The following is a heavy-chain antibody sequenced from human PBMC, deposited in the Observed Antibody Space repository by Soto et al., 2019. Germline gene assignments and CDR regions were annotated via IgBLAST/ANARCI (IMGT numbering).Heavy chain of an antibody. D-gene: IGHD4-17*01. CDR1: GGSFSGYY. V-gene: IGHV4-34*01. CDR2: INHSGST. J-gene: IGHJ4*02. CDR3: ARAHYGDLDY. Sequence: SETLSLTCAVYGGSFSGYYWSWIRQPPGKGLEWIGEINHSGSTNYNPSLKSRVTISVDTSKNQFSLKLSSVTAADTAVYYCARAHYGDLDYWGQGTLVTVSS.